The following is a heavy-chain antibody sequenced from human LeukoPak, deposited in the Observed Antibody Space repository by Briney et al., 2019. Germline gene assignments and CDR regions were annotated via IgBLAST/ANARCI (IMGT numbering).Heavy chain of an antibody. CDR3: ARGVTIFGVVIRSYYYMDV. D-gene: IGHD3-3*01. V-gene: IGHV1-8*01. CDR1: GYTFTSYD. J-gene: IGHJ6*03. CDR2: MNPNSGNT. Sequence: ASVKVSCKASGYTFTSYDTNWVRQATGQGLEWMGWMNPNSGNTGYAQKFQGRVTMTRNTSISTAYMELSSLRSEDTAVYYCARGVTIFGVVIRSYYYMDVWGKGTTVTVSS.